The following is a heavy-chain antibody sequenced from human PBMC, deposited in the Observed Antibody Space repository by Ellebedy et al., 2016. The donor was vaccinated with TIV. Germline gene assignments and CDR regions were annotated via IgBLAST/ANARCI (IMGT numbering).Heavy chain of an antibody. D-gene: IGHD2-2*01. CDR1: GFTFTTYA. CDR2: ISADGVTT. J-gene: IGHJ5*02. V-gene: IGHV3-23*01. Sequence: GESLKISXAAPGFTFTTYAMGWVRQAPGKGLDWVSAISADGVTTFYADSVTGRFTISRDNSKNTLFLQMNSLRAEDTAIYYCAKIGPRDCTSTSCWFDPWGQGTLVTVSS. CDR3: AKIGPRDCTSTSCWFDP.